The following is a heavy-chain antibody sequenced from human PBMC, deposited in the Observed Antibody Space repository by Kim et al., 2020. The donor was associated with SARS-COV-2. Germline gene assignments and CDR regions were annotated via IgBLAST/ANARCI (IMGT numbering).Heavy chain of an antibody. D-gene: IGHD6-25*01. V-gene: IGHV3-11*05. Sequence: ADYEKGRFTISRDNAKTSLYLQMNGLRAEDTAVYYCARDPYSSGFGWFDPWGQGTLVTVSS. CDR3: ARDPYSSGFGWFDP. J-gene: IGHJ5*02.